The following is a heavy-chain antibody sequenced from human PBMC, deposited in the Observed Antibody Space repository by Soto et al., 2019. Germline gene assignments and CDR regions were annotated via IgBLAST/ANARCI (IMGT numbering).Heavy chain of an antibody. J-gene: IGHJ4*02. D-gene: IGHD3-3*01. V-gene: IGHV1-69*12. CDR2: IIPISATP. CDR3: ASFSRGNWSGFTAY. CDR1: GGTLTYSS. Sequence: QVQLVQSGAEVKKPGSSVKVSCKASGGTLTYSSVSWVRQAPGQGLEWMGGIIPISATPNYAQKFQGRVTIHADHPATTAHLELSSLRSDDTAVYYCASFSRGNWSGFTAYWGQGTMVTVSS.